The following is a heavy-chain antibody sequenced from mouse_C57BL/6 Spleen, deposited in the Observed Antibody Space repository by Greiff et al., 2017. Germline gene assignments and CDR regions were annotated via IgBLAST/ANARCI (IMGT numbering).Heavy chain of an antibody. CDR2: IWSDGST. J-gene: IGHJ4*01. V-gene: IGHV2-6-1*01. CDR3: ARHDSNYGYAMDY. D-gene: IGHD2-5*01. Sequence: QVQLQQSGPGLVAPSQSLSITCTVSGFSLTSYGVHWVRQPPGKGLEWLVVIWSDGSTTYNSALESRLSISKDNSKSHVFLKMNSLQTDDTAMYYCARHDSNYGYAMDYWGQGTSVTVSS. CDR1: GFSLTSYG.